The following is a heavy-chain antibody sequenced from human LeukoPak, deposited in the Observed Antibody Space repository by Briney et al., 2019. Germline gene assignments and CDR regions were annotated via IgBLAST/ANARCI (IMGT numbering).Heavy chain of an antibody. CDR3: ASWGAGGNS. CDR1: VFTFSNYW. V-gene: IGHV3-7*01. CDR2: INPDGSGK. D-gene: IGHD3-16*01. J-gene: IGHJ4*02. Sequence: GGSLRLSCAVSVFTFSNYWMSWGRQAPARGREWVAYINPDGSGKRYVDSVKGRFTIARDNADNSLSLQMNSLRAEDTAVYYCASWGAGGNSWGQGTLSPSPQ.